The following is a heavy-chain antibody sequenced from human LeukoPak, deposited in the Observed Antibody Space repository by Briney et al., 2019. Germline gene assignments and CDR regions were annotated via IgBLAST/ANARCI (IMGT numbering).Heavy chain of an antibody. V-gene: IGHV4-39*07. CDR1: GGSISSSSYY. CDR2: IYYSGST. Sequence: SETLSLTCTVSGGSISSSSYYWGWIRQPPGKGLEWIGSIYYSGSTYYNPSLKSRVTISVDTSKNQFSLKLSSVTAADTAIYYCARDPVDYGEHAAFDIWGQGTRVIVSS. J-gene: IGHJ3*02. D-gene: IGHD4-17*01. CDR3: ARDPVDYGEHAAFDI.